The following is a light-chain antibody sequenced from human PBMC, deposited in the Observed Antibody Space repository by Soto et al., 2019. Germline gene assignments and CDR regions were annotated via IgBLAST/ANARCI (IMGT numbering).Light chain of an antibody. CDR1: NSNIGNNY. Sequence: QSVLTQSPSASGTPGQRVTISCSGSNSNIGNNYVYWYQQLPGTAPKLLIYADDRRPSGVSDRFSGSKSGTSASLAISGLWSEDEASYSCAAWDDSLGGSWVFGGGTKLTVL. J-gene: IGLJ3*02. V-gene: IGLV1-47*03. CDR2: ADD. CDR3: AAWDDSLGGSWV.